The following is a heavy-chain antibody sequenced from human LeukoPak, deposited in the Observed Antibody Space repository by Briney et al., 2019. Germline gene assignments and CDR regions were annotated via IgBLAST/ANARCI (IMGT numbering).Heavy chain of an antibody. Sequence: SETLSLTCTVSGGSISSSSYYWGWIRQPPGKGLEWIGSIYYSGSTYYNTSLKSRVTISVDTSKKQFSLKLSSVTAADTAVYYCARNRIGSSSGREFDYWGQGTLVTVSS. CDR2: IYYSGST. CDR3: ARNRIGSSSGREFDY. V-gene: IGHV4-39*07. D-gene: IGHD6-13*01. CDR1: GGSISSSSYY. J-gene: IGHJ4*02.